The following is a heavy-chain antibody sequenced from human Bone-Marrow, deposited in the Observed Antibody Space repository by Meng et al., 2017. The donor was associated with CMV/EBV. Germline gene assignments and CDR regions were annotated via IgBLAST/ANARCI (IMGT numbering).Heavy chain of an antibody. Sequence: ASVKVSCKASGYTFTSYDINWVRQATGQGLEWMGWMNPNSGNTGYAQKFQGRVTITRNTSISTAYMELSSLRSEDTAVYYCATGIAAPYGMDVWGQGTTVTFSS. D-gene: IGHD6-6*01. CDR2: MNPNSGNT. V-gene: IGHV1-8*03. J-gene: IGHJ6*02. CDR3: ATGIAAPYGMDV. CDR1: GYTFTSYD.